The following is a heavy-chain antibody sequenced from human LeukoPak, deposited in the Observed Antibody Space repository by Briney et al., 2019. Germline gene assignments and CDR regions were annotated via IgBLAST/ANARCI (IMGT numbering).Heavy chain of an antibody. J-gene: IGHJ3*02. Sequence: GASVKVSCKASGYTFTGYYMHWVRQAPGQGLEWMGWINPNSGGTNYAQKFQGRVTMTRDTSISTAYMELSRLRSDDTAVYYCARVSSGWYFRDAFDIWGQGTMVTVSS. CDR3: ARVSSGWYFRDAFDI. CDR1: GYTFTGYY. V-gene: IGHV1-2*02. CDR2: INPNSGGT. D-gene: IGHD6-19*01.